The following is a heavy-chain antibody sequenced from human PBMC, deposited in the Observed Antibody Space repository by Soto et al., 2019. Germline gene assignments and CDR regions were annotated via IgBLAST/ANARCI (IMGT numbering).Heavy chain of an antibody. CDR1: GLTFSSYV. J-gene: IGHJ4*02. CDR2: IWYDGSNK. V-gene: IGHV3-33*01. CDR3: ARGSSWYLDY. D-gene: IGHD6-13*01. Sequence: QVQLVESGGGVVQPGRSLRLSCAASGLTFSSYVMHWVRQAPGKGLEWVAVIWYDGSNKYYADSVKGRFTISRDNSKNTLFLQMDSLRAEDTAVYYCARGSSWYLDYWGQGTLVTVSS.